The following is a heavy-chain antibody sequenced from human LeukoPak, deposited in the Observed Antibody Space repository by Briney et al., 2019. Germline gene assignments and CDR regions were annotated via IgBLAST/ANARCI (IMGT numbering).Heavy chain of an antibody. Sequence: GGSLRLSCAASGFTFSSYAMHWVRQAPGKGLEWVSAISGSGGSTYYADSVKGRFTISRDNSKNTLYLQMNSLRAEDTAVYYCARSYYYDSSGYPGGAFDIWGQGTMVTVSS. CDR2: ISGSGGST. CDR1: GFTFSSYA. CDR3: ARSYYYDSSGYPGGAFDI. J-gene: IGHJ3*02. V-gene: IGHV3-23*01. D-gene: IGHD3-22*01.